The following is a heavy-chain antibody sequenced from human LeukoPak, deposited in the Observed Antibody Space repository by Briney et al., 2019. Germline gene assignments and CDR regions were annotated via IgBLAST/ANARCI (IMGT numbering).Heavy chain of an antibody. D-gene: IGHD5-24*01. CDR1: GGTFSSYA. V-gene: IGHV1-69*01. CDR3: ARLDASRDGYNFWFPY. Sequence: GSSVKVSCKASGGTFSSYAISWVRQAPGQGLEWMGGIIPIFGTANYAQKFQGRVTITADESTSTAYMELSSLRSEDTAVYYCARLDASRDGYNFWFPYWGQGTLVTVSS. CDR2: IIPIFGTA. J-gene: IGHJ4*02.